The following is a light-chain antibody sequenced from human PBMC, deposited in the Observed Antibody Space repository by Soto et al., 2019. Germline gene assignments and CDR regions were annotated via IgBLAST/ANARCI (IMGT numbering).Light chain of an antibody. V-gene: IGKV1-39*01. CDR2: ATS. J-gene: IGKJ1*01. Sequence: DIQMTQSPSSLSASVGDRITITCRAGQRPSNYVNWYQQKPGKSPKVLIYATSNLQSGVPSRFSGGGSGTDFTLTISSLQPEDFATYYCQQSYSVPPTFGEGTKVDIK. CDR3: QQSYSVPPT. CDR1: QRPSNY.